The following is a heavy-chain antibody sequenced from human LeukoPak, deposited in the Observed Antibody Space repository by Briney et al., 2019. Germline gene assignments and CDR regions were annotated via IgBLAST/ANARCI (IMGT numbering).Heavy chain of an antibody. V-gene: IGHV3-9*03. CDR3: AKDTGRNYYYYMDV. J-gene: IGHJ6*03. Sequence: GRSLRLSCAASGFTFDDYAMHWVRQAPGKGLEWVSGISWSSGYIAYADSVKGRFTISRDNAKNSLYLQMNSLRPEDMALYYCAKDTGRNYYYYMDVWGKGTTVTVPS. CDR2: ISWSSGYI. CDR1: GFTFDDYA.